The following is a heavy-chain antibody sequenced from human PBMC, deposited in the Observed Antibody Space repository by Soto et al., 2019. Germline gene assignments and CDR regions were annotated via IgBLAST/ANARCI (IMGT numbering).Heavy chain of an antibody. V-gene: IGHV1-18*01. CDR2: ISAYSGDT. CDR3: ARDVVAITTGGPDY. CDR1: GYTFSIYG. J-gene: IGHJ4*02. Sequence: QVQLVQSGAEVKKPGASVKVSCKASGYTFSIYGISWVRQAPGQGLEWLGWISAYSGDTNFAQRFQGRVTMTTDTSTSTAYMELRSLTSDDTALYYCARDVVAITTGGPDYWGQGTLVTVSS. D-gene: IGHD3-22*01.